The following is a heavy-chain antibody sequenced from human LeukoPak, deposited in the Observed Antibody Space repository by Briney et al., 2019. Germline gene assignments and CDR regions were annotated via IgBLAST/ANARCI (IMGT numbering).Heavy chain of an antibody. Sequence: PSETLTLTCTVSGVSISSSNSYWGWIRQPPGKGLEWIGSIYYSGNTYSNASPKSQVSISIDTSKNQFSLRLTSVTAADTAVYYCARQTGSGLFILPGGQGTLVTVSS. J-gene: IGHJ4*02. CDR1: GVSISSSNSY. CDR3: ARQTGSGLFILP. CDR2: IYYSGNT. V-gene: IGHV4-39*01. D-gene: IGHD3/OR15-3a*01.